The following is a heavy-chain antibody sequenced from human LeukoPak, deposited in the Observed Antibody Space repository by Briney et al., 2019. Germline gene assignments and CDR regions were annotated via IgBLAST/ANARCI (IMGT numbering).Heavy chain of an antibody. CDR1: GLTINIYG. Sequence: QPGGSLRLSCAGSGLTINIYGMSWVRQAPGKGLEWVSAISGSMFNTFYADSVKGRFTISRDNSKNTLYLQMNSLTAEDTAVYYCMLRYSDFPYWGQGTLVTVSS. V-gene: IGHV3-23*01. J-gene: IGHJ4*02. CDR2: ISGSMFNT. CDR3: MLRYSDFPY. D-gene: IGHD3-9*01.